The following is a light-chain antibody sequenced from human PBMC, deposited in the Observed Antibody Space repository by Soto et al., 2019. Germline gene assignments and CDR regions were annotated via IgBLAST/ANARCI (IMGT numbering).Light chain of an antibody. CDR1: QSVSSD. CDR3: QQYNTWHPKMA. CDR2: GAS. J-gene: IGKJ1*01. V-gene: IGKV3-15*01. Sequence: DIVVTQSPATLSVFPGETATLSCRASQSVSSDLAWYQQRPGQAPRLLIYGASTRATGIPARFRGSGSGTEFRLTISSLQSEDFATYYCQQYNTWHPKMAFGRGTKVDIK.